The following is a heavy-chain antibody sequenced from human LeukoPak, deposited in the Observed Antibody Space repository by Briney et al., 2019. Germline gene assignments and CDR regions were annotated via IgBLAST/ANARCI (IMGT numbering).Heavy chain of an antibody. Sequence: GGSLRLSCGASGFTFSSFWMSWVRQAPGKGLEWVANIKQDGSEDYYVDSIKGRFTISRDNARNSLYLQMNSLRAEDTAVYYCARRTWEWGFFDYWGQGTLVTVSS. J-gene: IGHJ4*02. CDR3: ARRTWEWGFFDY. D-gene: IGHD3-3*01. CDR1: GFTFSSFW. V-gene: IGHV3-7*05. CDR2: IKQDGSED.